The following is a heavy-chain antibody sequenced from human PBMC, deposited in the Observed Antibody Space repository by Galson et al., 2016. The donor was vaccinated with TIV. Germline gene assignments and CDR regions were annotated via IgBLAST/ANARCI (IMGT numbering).Heavy chain of an antibody. CDR1: GFIFSDYA. Sequence: SLRLSCAASGFIFSDYAIHWVRQAPGKGLEWVANIKQDGSEKYYVDSVKGRFTISRDNARNSLYLQMNSLRVEDTAVYYCARGRHVDYWGQGTLVTVSS. J-gene: IGHJ4*02. CDR2: IKQDGSEK. V-gene: IGHV3-7*01. CDR3: ARGRHVDY.